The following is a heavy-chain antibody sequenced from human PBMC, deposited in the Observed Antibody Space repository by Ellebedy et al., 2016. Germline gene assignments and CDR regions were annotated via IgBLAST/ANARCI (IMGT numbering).Heavy chain of an antibody. J-gene: IGHJ4*02. CDR1: GGSFSGYY. CDR3: ASTPPRSGSYNTYFDY. CDR2: INHSGST. Sequence: SETLSLXCAVYGGSFSGYYWSWIRQPPGKGLEWIGEINHSGSTNYNPSLKSRVTISVDTSKNQFSLKLSSVTAADTAVYYCASTPPRSGSYNTYFDYWGQGTLVTVSS. D-gene: IGHD3-10*01. V-gene: IGHV4-34*01.